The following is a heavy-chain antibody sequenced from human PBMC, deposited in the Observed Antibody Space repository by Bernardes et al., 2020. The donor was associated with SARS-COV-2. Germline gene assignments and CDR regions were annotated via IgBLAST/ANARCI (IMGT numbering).Heavy chain of an antibody. CDR2: INGDGSST. J-gene: IGHJ4*02. CDR3: TREKGYSSSWDY. CDR1: GFTSSTYW. V-gene: IGHV3-74*01. D-gene: IGHD6-19*01. Sequence: GGSLRLSCAASGFTSSTYWMHWVRQAPRKGLEWVSHINGDGSSTSYADSVKGRFTISRDNAKNTLYLQMNSLRVEDTAVYYCTREKGYSSSWDYWGLGNLVTVSP.